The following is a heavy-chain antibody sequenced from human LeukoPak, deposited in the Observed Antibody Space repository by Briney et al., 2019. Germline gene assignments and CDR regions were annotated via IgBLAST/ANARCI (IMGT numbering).Heavy chain of an antibody. V-gene: IGHV1-24*01. D-gene: IGHD6-13*01. J-gene: IGHJ6*02. CDR3: ATDLGIAAAGYYSYCMDV. Sequence: GASVKVSCKVSGYTLTGYSMHWVRQAPGKGLEWMGGIYPEDGETIYAQKFQSRVTMTEDTATDTAYMELSSLRSEDTAVYHCATDLGIAAAGYYSYCMDVWGQGTTVTVSS. CDR1: GYTLTGYS. CDR2: IYPEDGET.